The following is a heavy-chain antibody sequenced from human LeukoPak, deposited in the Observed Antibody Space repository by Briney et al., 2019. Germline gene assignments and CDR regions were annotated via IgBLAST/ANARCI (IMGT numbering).Heavy chain of an antibody. Sequence: GGSLRLSCAASGXPFSSYALHWARQAPGKGLEWVAVISYDGSNKYYADSVKGRFTISRDNSKNTLYLQMYSLRAEDTAVYYCARGATVGSLDYWGQGTLVTVSS. V-gene: IGHV3-30-3*01. CDR1: GXPFSSYA. J-gene: IGHJ4*02. D-gene: IGHD4-23*01. CDR3: ARGATVGSLDY. CDR2: ISYDGSNK.